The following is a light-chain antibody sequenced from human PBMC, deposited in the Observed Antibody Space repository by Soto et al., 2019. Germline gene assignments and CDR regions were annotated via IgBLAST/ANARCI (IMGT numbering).Light chain of an antibody. Sequence: EIVLTQSPGTLSLSPGERATLSRRASQSVSSSYLAWYQQKPGQAPRLLIYGASSRATGIPDRFSGSGSGTDFTLTISRLEPEDFAVYYCQQYDSSPKTFGQGTKVDIK. CDR1: QSVSSSY. V-gene: IGKV3-20*01. J-gene: IGKJ1*01. CDR2: GAS. CDR3: QQYDSSPKT.